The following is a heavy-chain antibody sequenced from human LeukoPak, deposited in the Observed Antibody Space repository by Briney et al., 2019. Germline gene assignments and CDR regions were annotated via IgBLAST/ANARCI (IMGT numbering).Heavy chain of an antibody. D-gene: IGHD6-13*01. CDR3: AKGKGHIAAAAIFDY. CDR1: GFTFDDYA. CDR2: ISWNSGSI. J-gene: IGHJ4*02. V-gene: IGHV3-9*01. Sequence: GGSLRLSCAASGFTFDDYAMHWVRQAPGKGLEWVSGISWNSGSIGYADSVKGRFTISRDNAKNSLYLQMNSLRAEDTAVYYCAKGKGHIAAAAIFDYWGQGTLVTVSS.